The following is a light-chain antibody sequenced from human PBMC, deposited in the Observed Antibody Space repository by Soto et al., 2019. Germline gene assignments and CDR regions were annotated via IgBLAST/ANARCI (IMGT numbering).Light chain of an antibody. CDR1: SSDIGGYSF. V-gene: IGLV2-8*01. Sequence: QSALTQPPSASGSPGQSVTISCTGTSSDIGGYSFVSWYQQHPGKAPKLMIYDVTKRPSGVPDRFSGSKSGNTASLTVSGLQAEDEADYYCASYAGVNNLLFGGGTKVTVL. CDR2: DVT. J-gene: IGLJ2*01. CDR3: ASYAGVNNLL.